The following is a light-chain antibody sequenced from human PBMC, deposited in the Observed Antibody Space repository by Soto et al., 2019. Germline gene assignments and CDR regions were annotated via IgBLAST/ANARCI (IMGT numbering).Light chain of an antibody. V-gene: IGKV3-20*01. CDR2: GAS. J-gene: IGKJ1*01. CDR3: QQYGSSRWT. CDR1: QSVSSSY. Sequence: EIVLTQSPGTLSLSPGERATLSCRASQSVSSSYLAWYQQKPGQAPRLLIYGASSRATGIPYRFSGSGSGTDFALTISGLEPEDFAVYYCQQYGSSRWTFGQGTKVEI.